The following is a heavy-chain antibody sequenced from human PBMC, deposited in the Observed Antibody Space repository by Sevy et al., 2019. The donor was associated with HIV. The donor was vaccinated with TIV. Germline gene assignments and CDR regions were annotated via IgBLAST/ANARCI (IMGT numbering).Heavy chain of an antibody. V-gene: IGHV1-69*05. D-gene: IGHD3-22*01. J-gene: IGHJ5*02. CDR2: IIPIFGTA. Sequence: ASVKVSCKASGGTFSSYAISWVRQAPGQGLEWMGGIIPIFGTANYAQKFQGRVTINTDESTSPAYMELSSLRSEDTAVYYCARDTWGSSGHKGCFDPWGQGTLVTVSS. CDR1: GGTFSSYA. CDR3: ARDTWGSSGHKGCFDP.